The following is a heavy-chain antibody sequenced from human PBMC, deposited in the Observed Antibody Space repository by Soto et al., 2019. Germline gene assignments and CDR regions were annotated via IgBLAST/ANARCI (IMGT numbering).Heavy chain of an antibody. Sequence: GGSLRLSCTVSGVAFSNYAMNWVRQAPGKGLEWVSSLSGSGGTTYYADSVKGRFIISRDNSKNTLYLLMNSLRAEDTALYYCAKQRADYGSGADTFYFDSWGQGALVTVSS. V-gene: IGHV3-23*01. J-gene: IGHJ4*02. CDR2: LSGSGGTT. CDR1: GVAFSNYA. CDR3: AKQRADYGSGADTFYFDS. D-gene: IGHD3-10*01.